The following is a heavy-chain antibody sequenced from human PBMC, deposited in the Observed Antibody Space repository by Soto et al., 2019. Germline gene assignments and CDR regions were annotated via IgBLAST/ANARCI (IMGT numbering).Heavy chain of an antibody. CDR1: GGSTSRSSYY. Sequence: SETLSLTCTVSGGSTSRSSYYWGWIRQPPGKGPEWIGSIYYSGSTYDNPSLKSRVTISVDTSKNQFSLKLSSVTAADTAVYYCARPTRGIAAAALFDIWGQGTMVTVSS. D-gene: IGHD6-13*01. J-gene: IGHJ3*02. CDR2: IYYSGST. V-gene: IGHV4-39*01. CDR3: ARPTRGIAAAALFDI.